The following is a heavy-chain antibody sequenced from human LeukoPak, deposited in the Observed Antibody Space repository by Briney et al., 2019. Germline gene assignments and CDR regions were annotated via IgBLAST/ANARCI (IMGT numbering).Heavy chain of an antibody. V-gene: IGHV3-48*03. Sequence: PGGSLRLSCAASGFTFGSCEMNWVRQAPGKGLEWLSYISSSGSTIYYADSVKGRFTISRDNAKNSLYLQMNSLRAEDTVVYYCARGAAVPGFDYWGQGTLVTVSS. CDR3: ARGAAVPGFDY. J-gene: IGHJ4*02. D-gene: IGHD6-19*01. CDR2: ISSSGSTI. CDR1: GFTFGSCE.